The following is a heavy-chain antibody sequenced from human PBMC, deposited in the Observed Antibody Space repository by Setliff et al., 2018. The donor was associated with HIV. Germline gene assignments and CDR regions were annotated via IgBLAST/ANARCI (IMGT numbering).Heavy chain of an antibody. D-gene: IGHD3-10*01. CDR3: ARGALLAVFDFDH. J-gene: IGHJ4*01. CDR1: GYTFTTYS. V-gene: IGHV1-3*01. CDR2: INVGNGDT. Sequence: ASVKVSCKASGYTFTTYSLHWVRQAPGHSLEWVGWINVGNGDTKYSPELQGRITLTTDTSANTAYMELSSLRSDDTAVYFCARGALLAVFDFDHWGHGTLVTVSS.